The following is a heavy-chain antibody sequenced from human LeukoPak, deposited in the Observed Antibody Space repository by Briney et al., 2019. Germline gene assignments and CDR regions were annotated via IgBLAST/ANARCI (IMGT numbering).Heavy chain of an antibody. J-gene: IGHJ6*02. Sequence: SETLSLTCTVSGGSISSGSYYWSWIRQPAGKGLEWIGRIYTSGSTNYNPSLKSRVTTSVDTSKNQFSLKLSSVTAADTAVYYCARAGYCSGGSCYGYYYYYGMDVWGQGTTVTVSS. CDR2: IYTSGST. CDR1: GGSISSGSYY. V-gene: IGHV4-61*02. CDR3: ARAGYCSGGSCYGYYYYYGMDV. D-gene: IGHD2-15*01.